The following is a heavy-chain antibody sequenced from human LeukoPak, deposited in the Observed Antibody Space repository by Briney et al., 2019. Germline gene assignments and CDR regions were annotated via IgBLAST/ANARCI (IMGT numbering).Heavy chain of an antibody. CDR3: ARGKLVATTSFDY. J-gene: IGHJ4*02. V-gene: IGHV1-69*01. D-gene: IGHD5-12*01. CDR2: IIPIFGTA. Sequence: VKVSCKASGGTFSSYAISRVRQAPGQGLEWMGGIIPIFGTANYAQKFQGRVTITADESTSTAYMELSSLRSEDTAVYYCARGKLVATTSFDYWGQGTLVTVSS. CDR1: GGTFSSYA.